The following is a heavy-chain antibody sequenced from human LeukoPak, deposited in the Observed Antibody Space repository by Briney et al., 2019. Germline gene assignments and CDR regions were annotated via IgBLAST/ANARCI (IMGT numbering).Heavy chain of an antibody. V-gene: IGHV1-69*08. D-gene: IGHD6-6*01. CDR2: IIPILGTA. Sequence: SVKVSCKASGGTFSSYTISWVRQAPGQGLEWMGRIIPILGTANYAQKFQGRVTITADKSTSTAYMELSSLRSEDTAVYYCARSSIAARPPFDYWGQGTLVTVSS. CDR3: ARSSIAARPPFDY. J-gene: IGHJ4*02. CDR1: GGTFSSYT.